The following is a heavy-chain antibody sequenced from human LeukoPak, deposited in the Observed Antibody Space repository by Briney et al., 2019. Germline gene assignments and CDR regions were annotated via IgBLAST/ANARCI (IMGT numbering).Heavy chain of an antibody. Sequence: SESLSLTCTVSGGFISSYYWSWIRQPAATALEWIGRIYTSGTINYNPSLKSRVTMSVDTSKNQFSLKLSSVTAADTAVYYCARDSGTTGEVKFDPWGQGTLVTVSS. D-gene: IGHD3-10*01. CDR3: ARDSGTTGEVKFDP. CDR2: IYTSGTI. V-gene: IGHV4-4*07. J-gene: IGHJ5*02. CDR1: GGFISSYY.